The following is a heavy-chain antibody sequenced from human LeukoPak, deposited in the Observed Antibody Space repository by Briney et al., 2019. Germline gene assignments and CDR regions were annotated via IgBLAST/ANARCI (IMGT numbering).Heavy chain of an antibody. J-gene: IGHJ6*02. CDR1: GFAFSSYA. Sequence: GGSLRLSCAASGFAFSSYAMSWVRQAPGKGLEWVSAISGSGGSTYYADSVKGRFTISRDNSKNTLYLQMNSLRAEDTAVYYCAKASLYGSGAYYYYGMDVWGQGTTVTVSS. D-gene: IGHD3-10*01. CDR3: AKASLYGSGAYYYYGMDV. CDR2: ISGSGGST. V-gene: IGHV3-23*01.